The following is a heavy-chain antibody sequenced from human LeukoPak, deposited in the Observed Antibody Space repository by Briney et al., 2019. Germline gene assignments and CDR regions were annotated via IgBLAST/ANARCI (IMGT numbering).Heavy chain of an antibody. D-gene: IGHD3-9*01. Sequence: SETLSLTCTVSGGSISSYYWTWIRQPPGKGLEWIGCIHYSGSTNYNPSLKSPVTISIDTSKNQFSLKVSSVTAADTAIYYCARDLSFDWFPYYFDYWGQGILVTVSS. V-gene: IGHV4-59*12. CDR2: IHYSGST. J-gene: IGHJ4*02. CDR3: ARDLSFDWFPYYFDY. CDR1: GGSISSYY.